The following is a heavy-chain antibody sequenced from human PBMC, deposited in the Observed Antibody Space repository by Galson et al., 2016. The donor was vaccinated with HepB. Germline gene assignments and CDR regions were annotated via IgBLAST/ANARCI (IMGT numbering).Heavy chain of an antibody. CDR2: ITGSSDFI. J-gene: IGHJ4*02. V-gene: IGHV3-48*02. CDR1: GFTFSSSE. D-gene: IGHD2-15*01. CDR3: ARNMLRAAYFDY. Sequence: LRLSCAASGFTFSSSEMNWLRQAPGKGLEWVSYITGSSDFIKYAGSVKGRFTVSRDNAKNSVYLHMNSLRDEDTAVYFCARNMLRAAYFDYWSQGTLVTVSS.